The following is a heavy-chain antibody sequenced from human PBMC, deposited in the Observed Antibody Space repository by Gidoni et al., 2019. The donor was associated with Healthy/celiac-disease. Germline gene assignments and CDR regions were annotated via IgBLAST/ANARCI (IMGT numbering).Heavy chain of an antibody. CDR1: GVTFSSYA. J-gene: IGHJ3*02. Sequence: QVQLVQSGAEVKKPGSSVKVSCKASGVTFSSYAISWVRQAPGQGLEWMGRIIPILGIANYAQKFQGRVTITADKSTSTAYMELSSLRSEDTAVYYCARSGYYGDAFDIWGQGTMVTVSS. D-gene: IGHD3-10*01. CDR2: IIPILGIA. V-gene: IGHV1-69*09. CDR3: ARSGYYGDAFDI.